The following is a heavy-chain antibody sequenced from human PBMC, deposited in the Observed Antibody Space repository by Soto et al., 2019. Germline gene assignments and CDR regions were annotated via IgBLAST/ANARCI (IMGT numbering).Heavy chain of an antibody. CDR1: GGTIADRDSY. V-gene: IGHV4-30-4*01. CDR2: IYYSGHT. CDR3: ARTYWSRWGRRLSDS. D-gene: IGHD3-3*01. Sequence: TVAGGTIADRDSYRSWKSQPPGKGLEWIGYIYYSGHTDYNPSLKSRLTISVDTSKNHFSLRLSSVTAADTAVYFCARTYWSRWGRRLSDSLVQG. J-gene: IGHJ4*02.